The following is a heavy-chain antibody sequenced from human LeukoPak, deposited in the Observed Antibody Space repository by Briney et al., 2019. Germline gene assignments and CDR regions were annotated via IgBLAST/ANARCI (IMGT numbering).Heavy chain of an antibody. CDR2: IRYDGSNK. Sequence: GGSLRLSCAASGFTFSSYGMHWVRQAPGKGLEWVAFIRYDGSNKYYADSVKGRFTVSRDNSKNTLYLQMNSLRAEDTAVYYCAKDRRTGSYFDYWGQGTLVTVSS. J-gene: IGHJ4*02. D-gene: IGHD3/OR15-3a*01. CDR1: GFTFSSYG. V-gene: IGHV3-30*02. CDR3: AKDRRTGSYFDY.